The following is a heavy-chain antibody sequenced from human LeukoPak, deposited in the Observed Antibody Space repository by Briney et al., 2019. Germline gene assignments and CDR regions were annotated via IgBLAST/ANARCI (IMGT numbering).Heavy chain of an antibody. D-gene: IGHD3-10*01. CDR3: ARVVWFGGHDAFDI. Sequence: PGGSLRLSCAASGFTFSSYWMSWVRQAPGKGLEWVANIKQDGSEKYYVDSVKGRFTISRDNAKNSLYLQMNSLRAEDTAVYYCARVVWFGGHDAFDIWGQGTMVTVSS. CDR2: IKQDGSEK. J-gene: IGHJ3*02. CDR1: GFTFSSYW. V-gene: IGHV3-7*01.